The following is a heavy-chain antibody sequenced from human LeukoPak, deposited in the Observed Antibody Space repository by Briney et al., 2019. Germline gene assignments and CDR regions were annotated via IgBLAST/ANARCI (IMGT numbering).Heavy chain of an antibody. CDR2: NIPIFGTA. V-gene: IGHV1-69*13. Sequence: GASVKVSCKASGGTFSSYAISWVRQAPGQGLEWMGGNIPIFGTANYAQKFQGRVTITADESTSTAYVELSSLRSEDTAVYYCARVPTPRGPAFDIWGQGTMVTVSS. CDR1: GGTFSSYA. CDR3: ARVPTPRGPAFDI. J-gene: IGHJ3*02.